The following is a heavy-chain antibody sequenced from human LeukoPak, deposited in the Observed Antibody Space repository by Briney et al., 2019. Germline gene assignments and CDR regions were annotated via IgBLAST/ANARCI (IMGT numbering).Heavy chain of an antibody. CDR2: IYSGGST. D-gene: IGHD4-17*01. J-gene: IGHJ6*02. Sequence: GGSLRLSCAASGFTVSSNYMSWVRQAPGKGLEWVSVIYSGGSTYYAGSVKGRFTISRDNSKNTLYLQMNSLRAEDTAVYYCARDLRTDYGDYYYYGMDVWGQGTTVTVSS. CDR3: ARDLRTDYGDYYYYGMDV. V-gene: IGHV3-66*01. CDR1: GFTVSSNY.